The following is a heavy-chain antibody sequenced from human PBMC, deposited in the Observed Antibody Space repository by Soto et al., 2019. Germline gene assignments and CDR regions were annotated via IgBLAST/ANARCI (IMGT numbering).Heavy chain of an antibody. Sequence: SETLSLTCTVSGGSISYEYYHWTWIRQHPGKGLEWIGYIYYSGSTYYNPSLKSRVTISVDTSKNQFSLKLSSVTAADTAVYYCARDRSSGYYYYYYGMDVWGQGTTVTVSS. CDR1: GGSISYEYYH. D-gene: IGHD3-22*01. J-gene: IGHJ6*02. CDR3: ARDRSSGYYYYYYGMDV. CDR2: IYYSGST. V-gene: IGHV4-31*03.